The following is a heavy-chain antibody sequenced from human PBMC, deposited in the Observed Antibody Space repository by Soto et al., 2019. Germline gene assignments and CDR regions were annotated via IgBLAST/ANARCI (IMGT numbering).Heavy chain of an antibody. D-gene: IGHD6-19*01. J-gene: IGHJ5*02. Sequence: GGSVKVSCQVSGYTLTDLSMHWVRQAPGKSLEWMGAFDPEDGETIYAQNLQGRVTMTADTSKDTAYMELSSLISEDTALYYCATDSIVSGSNWFAPWGQGTLVTFSS. CDR3: ATDSIVSGSNWFAP. CDR1: GYTLTDLS. CDR2: FDPEDGET. V-gene: IGHV1-24*01.